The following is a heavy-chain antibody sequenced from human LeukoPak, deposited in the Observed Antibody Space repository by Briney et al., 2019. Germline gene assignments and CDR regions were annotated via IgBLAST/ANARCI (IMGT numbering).Heavy chain of an antibody. Sequence: EASVKVSCKASGYTFTSYDINWVRQATGQGLEWMGWMNPNSGNTGYAQKFQGRVTMTRNTSISTAYIELSSLRSEDTAVYYCARGYSYDYYYYGMDVWGQGTTVTVSS. CDR3: ARGYSYDYYYYGMDV. D-gene: IGHD5-18*01. CDR2: MNPNSGNT. V-gene: IGHV1-8*01. J-gene: IGHJ6*02. CDR1: GYTFTSYD.